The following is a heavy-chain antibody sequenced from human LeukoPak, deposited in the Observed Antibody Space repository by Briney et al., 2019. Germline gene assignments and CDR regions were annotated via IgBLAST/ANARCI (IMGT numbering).Heavy chain of an antibody. CDR2: INHSGST. V-gene: IGHV4-34*01. D-gene: IGHD2-2*01. CDR3: ASYCSSTSCYSGSLGFDP. CDR1: GGSFSGYY. Sequence: SETLSLTCAVYGGSFSGYYWSWIRQPPGKGLEWIGEINHSGSTNYNPSLKSRVTISVDTSKNQFSLKLSSVTAADTAAYYCASYCSSTSCYSGSLGFDPWGQGTLVTVSS. J-gene: IGHJ5*02.